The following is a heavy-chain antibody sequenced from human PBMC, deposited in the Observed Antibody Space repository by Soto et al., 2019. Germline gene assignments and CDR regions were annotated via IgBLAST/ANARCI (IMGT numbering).Heavy chain of an antibody. Sequence: ASVKVSCKASGYTFTSYDINWVRQATGQGLEWMGWMNPNSGNTGYAQKFQGRVTMTRNTSISTAYMELSSLRSEDTAVYYCARAGSRITIFGVVYFAYWGQGTLVTVSS. J-gene: IGHJ4*02. D-gene: IGHD3-3*01. V-gene: IGHV1-8*01. CDR1: GYTFTSYD. CDR2: MNPNSGNT. CDR3: ARAGSRITIFGVVYFAY.